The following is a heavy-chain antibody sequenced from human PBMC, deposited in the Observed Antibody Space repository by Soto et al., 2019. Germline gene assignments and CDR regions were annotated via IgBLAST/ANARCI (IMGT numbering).Heavy chain of an antibody. CDR3: ARDLAAADY. CDR2: FNPMSGST. V-gene: IGHV1-46*04. J-gene: IGHJ4*02. D-gene: IGHD6-13*01. Sequence: ASVKVSCKTSGYTFINYYIHWVRQAPGQGLEWVALFNPMSGSTNYAQKLQGRVTVTSDTSTSTVYMELSSLISEDTDVYYCARDLAAADYWGQGTLVTVSS. CDR1: GYTFINYY.